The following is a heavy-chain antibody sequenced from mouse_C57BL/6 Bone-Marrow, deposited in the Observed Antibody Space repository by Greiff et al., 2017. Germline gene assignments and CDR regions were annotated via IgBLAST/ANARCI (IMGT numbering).Heavy chain of an antibody. V-gene: IGHV1-69*01. D-gene: IGHD1-1*01. Sequence: QVQLQQPGAELVMPGASVKLSCKASGYTFTSYWMHWVKQRPGQGLEWIGEIDPSDSYTNYNQKFKGKATLTSDTSSSTAYMQLSSLTSEDSAIYFCARHYYGSSPRWYFGVWGTGTTVTVSS. CDR3: ARHYYGSSPRWYFGV. CDR2: IDPSDSYT. J-gene: IGHJ1*03. CDR1: GYTFTSYW.